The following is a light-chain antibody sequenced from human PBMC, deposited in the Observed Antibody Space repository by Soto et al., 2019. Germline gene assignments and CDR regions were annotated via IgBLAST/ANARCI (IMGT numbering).Light chain of an antibody. Sequence: EIVLTQSPVTLSLSPGERATLSCRASHSVSSRYFAWYQQKPGQAPRLLIYAASSRAAGIPDRFSGSGSGTDFSLTISRLEPEDFAVYYCHQYASSRTFGPGTKVE. J-gene: IGKJ1*01. CDR3: HQYASSRT. CDR2: AAS. V-gene: IGKV3-20*01. CDR1: HSVSSRY.